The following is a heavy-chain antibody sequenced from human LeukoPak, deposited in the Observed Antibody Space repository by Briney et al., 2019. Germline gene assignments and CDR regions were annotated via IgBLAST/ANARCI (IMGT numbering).Heavy chain of an antibody. J-gene: IGHJ4*02. V-gene: IGHV1-69*13. CDR3: ARTSADYDILTGYFDY. D-gene: IGHD3-9*01. CDR2: IIPIFGTA. Sequence: SVKASCKASGGTFSSYAISWVRQAPGQGLEWMGGIIPIFGTANYAQKFQGRVTITADESTSTAYMELSSLRSEDTAVYYCARTSADYDILTGYFDYWGQGTLVTVSS. CDR1: GGTFSSYA.